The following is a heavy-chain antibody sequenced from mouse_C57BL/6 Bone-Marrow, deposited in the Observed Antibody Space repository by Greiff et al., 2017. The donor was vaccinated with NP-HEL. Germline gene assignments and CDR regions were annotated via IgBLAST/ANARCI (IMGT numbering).Heavy chain of an antibody. CDR3: ARDIDDGYLDY. V-gene: IGHV5-4*01. Sequence: EVQVVESGGGLVKPGGSLKLSCAASGFTFSSYAMSWVRQTPEKRLEWVATISDGGSYTYYPDNVKGRFTISRDNAKNNLYLQMSHLKSEDTAMYYCARDIDDGYLDYWGQGTTLTVSS. D-gene: IGHD2-3*01. CDR1: GFTFSSYA. CDR2: ISDGGSYT. J-gene: IGHJ2*01.